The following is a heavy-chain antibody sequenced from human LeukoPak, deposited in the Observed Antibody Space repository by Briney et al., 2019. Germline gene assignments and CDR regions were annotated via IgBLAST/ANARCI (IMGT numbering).Heavy chain of an antibody. Sequence: ASVKVSCKTSGYTFNTYGIGWVRQAPGQGLEWMGWISGYNGNTRYAEKFQDRVTMTTDTSTNTAYMELRSLRAGDTAVYYCARAREVTNYDWFDPWGQGTLVTVSS. CDR3: ARAREVTNYDWFDP. CDR2: ISGYNGNT. CDR1: GYTFNTYG. V-gene: IGHV1-18*01. D-gene: IGHD1-7*01. J-gene: IGHJ5*02.